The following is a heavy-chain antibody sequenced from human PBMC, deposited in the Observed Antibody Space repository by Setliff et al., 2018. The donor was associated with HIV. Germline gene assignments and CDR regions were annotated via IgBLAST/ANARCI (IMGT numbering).Heavy chain of an antibody. CDR1: GLTFDTHA. J-gene: IGHJ5*01. D-gene: IGHD3-22*01. CDR3: ARHYFDSNSYYRPPFDS. Sequence: SVMVSCKASGLTFDTHAFRWVRQAPGQGLEWMGGIIPVRGLANYARNFQGRVTITADTSTNPASLEVVSLRSEDTAIYYCARHYFDSNSYYRPPFDSWGQGTPVTVSS. V-gene: IGHV1-69*10. CDR2: IIPVRGLA.